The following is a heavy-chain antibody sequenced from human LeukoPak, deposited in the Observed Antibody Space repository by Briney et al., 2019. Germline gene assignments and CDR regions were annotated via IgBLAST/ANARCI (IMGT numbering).Heavy chain of an antibody. CDR1: GGSISSYY. V-gene: IGHV4-59*01. J-gene: IGHJ4*02. CDR2: IYYSGST. Sequence: SETLSLTRTVSGGSISSYYWNWIRQPPGKGLEWIGYIYYSGSTNYNPSLKSRVTISVDTSKNQFSLKLNSVTAADTAVYYCAGNRGDSVSFDYWGQGTLVTVSS. D-gene: IGHD2-21*02. CDR3: AGNRGDSVSFDY.